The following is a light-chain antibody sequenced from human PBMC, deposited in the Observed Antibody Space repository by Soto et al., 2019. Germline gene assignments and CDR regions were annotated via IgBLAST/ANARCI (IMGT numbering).Light chain of an antibody. CDR1: QSVSSSY. V-gene: IGKV3-20*01. CDR2: GAS. J-gene: IGKJ4*01. Sequence: DIVLTQSPGTLSLSPGERATLSCRASQSVSSSYLAWYQQKPGQAPRLLIYGASSRATGIPDRFSGSGSGTDFTLTISRLEPDDFAVYYCQQYGSSPLLTFGGGTKVEIK. CDR3: QQYGSSPLLT.